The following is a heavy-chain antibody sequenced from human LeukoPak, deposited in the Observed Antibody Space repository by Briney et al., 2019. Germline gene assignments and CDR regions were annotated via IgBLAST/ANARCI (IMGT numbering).Heavy chain of an antibody. J-gene: IGHJ6*03. CDR1: GFTFSSYW. Sequence: GGSLRLSCAASGFTFSSYWMHWVRQAPGKGLVWVSRISGDGRTISYADSVKGRFTISRDNAKNSLYLQMNSLRAEDTAVYYCARYFGDYCSGGSCYYYYMDVWGKGTTVTISS. CDR3: ARYFGDYCSGGSCYYYYMDV. D-gene: IGHD2-15*01. CDR2: ISGDGRTI. V-gene: IGHV3-74*01.